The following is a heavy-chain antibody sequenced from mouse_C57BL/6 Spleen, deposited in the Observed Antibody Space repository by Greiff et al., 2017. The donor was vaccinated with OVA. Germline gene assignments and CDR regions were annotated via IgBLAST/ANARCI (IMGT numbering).Heavy chain of an antibody. CDR1: GYTFTDYE. Sequence: VQLQQSGAELVRPGASVTLSCKASGYTFTDYEMHWVKQTPVHGLEWIGAIDPETGGTAYNQKFKGKAILTADKSSSTAYMELRSLTSEDSAVYYCTRIYGYAMDYWGQGTSVTVSS. CDR2: IDPETGGT. J-gene: IGHJ4*01. D-gene: IGHD1-1*01. CDR3: TRIYGYAMDY. V-gene: IGHV1-15*01.